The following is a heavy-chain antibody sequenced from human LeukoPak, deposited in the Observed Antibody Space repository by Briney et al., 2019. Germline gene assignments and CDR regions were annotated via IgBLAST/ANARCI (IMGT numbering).Heavy chain of an antibody. CDR3: ARRKYDYSKRRELDY. V-gene: IGHV1-2*02. CDR2: INPNSGGT. Sequence: GASVKVSCKASGYTFTGYYMHWVRQAPGQGLEWMGWINPNSGGTNYAQKFQGRVTMTRATSISTAYMELSRLRSDDTAVYYCARRKYDYSKRRELDYWGQGTLVTVSS. CDR1: GYTFTGYY. D-gene: IGHD4-11*01. J-gene: IGHJ4*02.